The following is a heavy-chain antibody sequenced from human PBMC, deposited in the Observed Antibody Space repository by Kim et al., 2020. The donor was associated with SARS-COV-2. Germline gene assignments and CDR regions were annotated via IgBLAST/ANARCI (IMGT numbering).Heavy chain of an antibody. V-gene: IGHV3-53*01. CDR1: GFTVSSNY. Sequence: GGSLRLSCAASGFTVSSNYMSWVRQAPGKGLEWVSVIYSGGSTYYADSVKGRFPISRDNSKNTLDLQMNSLRAEDTAVYYCARHYGDYVLDDYWGQGTLGTVSS. D-gene: IGHD4-17*01. CDR2: IYSGGST. CDR3: ARHYGDYVLDDY. J-gene: IGHJ4*02.